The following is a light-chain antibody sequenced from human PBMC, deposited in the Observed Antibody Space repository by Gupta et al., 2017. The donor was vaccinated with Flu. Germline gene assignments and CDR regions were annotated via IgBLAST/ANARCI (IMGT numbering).Light chain of an antibody. CDR2: GDS. J-gene: IGLJ1*01. V-gene: IGLV1-40*01. CDR1: SSNIGAGYD. CDR3: QSYDTSLSYV. Sequence: QSVLTQPPSVSAAPGQRVTISCTGSSSNIGAGYDVHWYQHLPRTAPKLLIYGDSNRPSGVPDRFSGSKSGTSASLAITGLQADDEADYYCQSYDTSLSYVFGGGTKVTVL.